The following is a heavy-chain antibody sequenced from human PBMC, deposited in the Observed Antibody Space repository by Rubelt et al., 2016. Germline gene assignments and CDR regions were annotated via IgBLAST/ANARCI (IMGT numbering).Heavy chain of an antibody. D-gene: IGHD1-1*01. V-gene: IGHV3-30-3*01. Sequence: QLVESGGGVVQPGKSLRLSCAASGFTFSSYAMHWVRQAPGKGLEWVAVISYDGSKKNYADSVKGRFTISRDNAKNSVYLQMNSLRVEDTALYFCARRVEGMEHFDYWGQGTLVTVSS. CDR3: ARRVEGMEHFDY. CDR2: ISYDGSKK. CDR1: GFTFSSYA. J-gene: IGHJ4*01.